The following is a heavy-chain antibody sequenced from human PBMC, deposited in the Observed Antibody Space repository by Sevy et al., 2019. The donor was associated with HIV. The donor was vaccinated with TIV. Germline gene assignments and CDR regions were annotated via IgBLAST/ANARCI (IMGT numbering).Heavy chain of an antibody. CDR1: GFSVSTHA. Sequence: GGSLRLSCAASGFSVSTHAMHWVRQAPGKGLEGVALISYDGSSKYYADSVKGRLTISRDNSKNTLYLQMSSLRPDDTAVYYCTRDAGYSTGWYPSDYWGQGTLVTVSS. CDR3: TRDAGYSTGWYPSDY. V-gene: IGHV3-30-3*01. D-gene: IGHD6-19*01. CDR2: ISYDGSSK. J-gene: IGHJ4*02.